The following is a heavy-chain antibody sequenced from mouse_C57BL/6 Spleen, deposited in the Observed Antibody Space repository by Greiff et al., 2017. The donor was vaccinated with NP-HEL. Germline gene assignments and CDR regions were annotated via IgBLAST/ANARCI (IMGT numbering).Heavy chain of an antibody. CDR2: IYPRSGNT. CDR1: GYTFTSYG. CDR3: ARHLSGYAMDY. D-gene: IGHD3-1*01. V-gene: IGHV1-81*01. J-gene: IGHJ4*01. Sequence: QVQLQQSGAELARPGASVKLSCKASGYTFTSYGISWVKQRTGQGLEWIGEIYPRSGNTYYNEKFKGKATLTADKSSSTAYMELRSLTSENSAVYFCARHLSGYAMDYWGQGTSVTVSS.